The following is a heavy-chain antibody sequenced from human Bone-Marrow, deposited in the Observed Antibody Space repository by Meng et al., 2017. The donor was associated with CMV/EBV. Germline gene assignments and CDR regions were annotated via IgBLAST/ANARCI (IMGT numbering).Heavy chain of an antibody. D-gene: IGHD5-18*01. CDR3: ARGASESTQLWLRPWLGMDV. J-gene: IGHJ6*02. CDR1: GFTFSSDS. CDR2: ISSSSSTI. Sequence: GESLKISCAVSGFTFSSDSMNWVRQAPGKGLEWVSYISSSSSTIYYADAVKGRFTISRDNAKTSLYLQMNSLRDEDTAVYYCARGASESTQLWLRPWLGMDVWGQGTTVTVSS. V-gene: IGHV3-48*02.